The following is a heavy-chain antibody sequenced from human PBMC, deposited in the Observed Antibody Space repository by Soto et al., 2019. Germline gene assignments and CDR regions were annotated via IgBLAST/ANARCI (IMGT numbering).Heavy chain of an antibody. D-gene: IGHD3-10*01. CDR2: INHSGST. Sequence: SETLSLTCAVYGGSFSVYYWSWIRHPPGKGLEWIGEINHSGSTNYNPSLKSRVTISVDTSKNQFSLKLSSVTAADTAVYYCARGGGGLYGSGSYLDYWGQGTLVTVSS. CDR3: ARGGGGLYGSGSYLDY. CDR1: GGSFSVYY. J-gene: IGHJ4*02. V-gene: IGHV4-34*01.